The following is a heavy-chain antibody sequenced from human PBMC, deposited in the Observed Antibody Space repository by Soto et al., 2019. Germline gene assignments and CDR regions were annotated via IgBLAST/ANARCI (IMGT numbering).Heavy chain of an antibody. CDR1: GFTFSSYA. CDR2: ISGSGGST. J-gene: IGHJ5*02. D-gene: IGHD4-17*01. Sequence: SGGGLVQPGGSLRLSCAASGFTFSSYAMSWVRQAPGKGLEWVSVISGSGGSTYYADSVKGRFTISRDNSKNTLYLQMNSLRVEDTAVYYCAKDPDGDYLINWLDPWGQGTLVTVSS. CDR3: AKDPDGDYLINWLDP. V-gene: IGHV3-23*01.